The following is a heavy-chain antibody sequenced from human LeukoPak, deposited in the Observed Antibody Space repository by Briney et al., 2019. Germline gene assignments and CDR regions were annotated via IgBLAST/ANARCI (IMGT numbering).Heavy chain of an antibody. CDR2: ISYDGSNE. J-gene: IGHJ4*02. V-gene: IGHV3-30*04. Sequence: GGSLRLSCAASGFTFSSYVMHWVRQAPGKGLEWVAIISYDGSNEYYADSVKGRFTISRDNSKNTLYLQMNSLRAEDTAVYYCAKEPYSGSYLGFDYWGQGTLVTVSS. CDR1: GFTFSSYV. D-gene: IGHD1-26*01. CDR3: AKEPYSGSYLGFDY.